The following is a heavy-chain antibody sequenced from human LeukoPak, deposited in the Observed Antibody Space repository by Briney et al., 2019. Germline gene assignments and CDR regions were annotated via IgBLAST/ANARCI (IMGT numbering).Heavy chain of an antibody. CDR2: INPNSGGT. Sequence: GASVKVSCKASGYTFTGYYMHWVRQAPGQGLEWMGWINPNSGGTNYAQKFQGRVTMTRDTSISTAYMELSRLRSDDTAVYYCARAGGKGGNWLDPWGQGTLVTVSS. CDR1: GYTFTGYY. J-gene: IGHJ5*02. CDR3: ARAGGKGGNWLDP. D-gene: IGHD4-23*01. V-gene: IGHV1-2*02.